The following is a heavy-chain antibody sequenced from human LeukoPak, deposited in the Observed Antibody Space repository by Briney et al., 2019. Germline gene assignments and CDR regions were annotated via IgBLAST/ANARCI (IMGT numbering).Heavy chain of an antibody. D-gene: IGHD6-19*01. J-gene: IGHJ4*02. CDR2: ISYDGSNK. V-gene: IGHV3-30*04. Sequence: TGGSLRLSCAASGFTFSSYAMHWVRQAPGKGLEWVAVISYDGSNKYYADSVKGRFTISRDNAKNSLYLQVNSLRAEDTAIYYCARDLGSYSSGWYMGFDYWGQGTLVTVSS. CDR1: GFTFSSYA. CDR3: ARDLGSYSSGWYMGFDY.